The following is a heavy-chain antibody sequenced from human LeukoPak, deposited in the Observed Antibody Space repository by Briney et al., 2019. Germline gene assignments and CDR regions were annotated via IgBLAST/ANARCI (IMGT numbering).Heavy chain of an antibody. CDR2: ISYDGSIK. CDR1: GFTFSSYG. J-gene: IGHJ4*02. V-gene: IGHV3-30*03. CDR3: ATARNDYSNYMDY. D-gene: IGHD4-11*01. Sequence: GGSLRLSCAASGFTFSSYGMHWVRQAPGKGLEWVAVISYDGSIKYYADSVKGRFTISRDNSKNTLYLQMNSLRAEDTAVYYCATARNDYSNYMDYWGQGTLVTVSS.